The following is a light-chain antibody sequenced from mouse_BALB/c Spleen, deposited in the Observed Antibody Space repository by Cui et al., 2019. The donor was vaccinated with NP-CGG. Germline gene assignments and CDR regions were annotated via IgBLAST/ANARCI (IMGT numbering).Light chain of an antibody. Sequence: QAVFTQESALTPSPGGPVILTCLSSTEAVTYSNYANRIQDKPDHLFTALICGIINRAQGVPVRFSCSPIGDKAALTTPGAQHEEETMYFCAVWYSTQWVFGGGTKLTVL. CDR2: GII. CDR1: TEAVTYSNY. V-gene: IGLV2*01. J-gene: IGLJ1*01. CDR3: AVWYSTQWV.